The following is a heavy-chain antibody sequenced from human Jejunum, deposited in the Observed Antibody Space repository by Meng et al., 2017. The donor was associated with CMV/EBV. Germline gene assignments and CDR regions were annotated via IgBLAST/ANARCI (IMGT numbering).Heavy chain of an antibody. CDR3: AKDLSGPSYYDRGLDS. Sequence: FIFNAYDMNWVRQAPGKGLEWVALIDGSGGDTYYTESVKGRFTISRDNLKNTMFLQMNSLRAEDTAVYYCAKDLSGPSYYDRGLDSWGQGTMVTVSS. D-gene: IGHD3-22*01. CDR1: FIFNAYD. J-gene: IGHJ4*02. CDR2: IDGSGGDT. V-gene: IGHV3-23*01.